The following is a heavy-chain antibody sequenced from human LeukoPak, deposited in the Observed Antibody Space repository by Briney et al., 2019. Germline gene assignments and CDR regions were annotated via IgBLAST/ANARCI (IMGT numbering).Heavy chain of an antibody. V-gene: IGHV3-7*03. J-gene: IGHJ4*02. CDR3: ARVGGLLPADY. D-gene: IGHD3-10*01. CDR2: IKQDGSEK. Sequence: GGPLRLSCTASGFTFSRYGMSWVRHAPGKGLEWVANIKQDGSEKYYVHSVKGRFPISRDNAKNSLYLQMHSMRAEATAVYYCARVGGLLPADYWGQGTLVTVSS. CDR1: GFTFSRYG.